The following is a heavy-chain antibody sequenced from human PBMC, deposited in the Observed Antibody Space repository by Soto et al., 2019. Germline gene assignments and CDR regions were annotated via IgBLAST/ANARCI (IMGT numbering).Heavy chain of an antibody. J-gene: IGHJ3*02. V-gene: IGHV1-18*01. CDR1: GYTFTSYA. CDR2: ISAYNGNT. Sequence: GASVTVSCKASGYTFTSYAISWVRQAPGQGLEWMGWISAYNGNTNYAQKLQGRVTINTDTSTSTASMELRGLRSDDTAVYYGARDGGGRSGAFDIWGQGTMVTVSS. CDR3: ARDGGGRSGAFDI. D-gene: IGHD1-26*01.